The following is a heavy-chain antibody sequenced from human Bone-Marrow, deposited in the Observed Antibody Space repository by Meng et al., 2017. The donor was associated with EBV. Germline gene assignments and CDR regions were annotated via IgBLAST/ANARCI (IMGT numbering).Heavy chain of an antibody. J-gene: IGHJ4*02. CDR1: GFTFSSYS. CDR3: ARDTIFGALGIFDY. CDR2: ISSSSSYI. D-gene: IGHD3-3*01. Sequence: EVQLVESGGGLVKPGESLRLSCAASGFTFSSYSMNWVRQAPGKGLEWVSSISSSSSYIYYADSVKGRFTISRDNAKNSLYLQMNSLRAEDTAVYYCARDTIFGALGIFDYWGQGTLVTVAS. V-gene: IGHV3-21*01.